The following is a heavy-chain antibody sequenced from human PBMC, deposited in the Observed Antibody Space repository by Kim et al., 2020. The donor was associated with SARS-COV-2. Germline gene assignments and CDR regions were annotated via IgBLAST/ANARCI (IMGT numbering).Heavy chain of an antibody. CDR1: GYSFTSYW. CDR2: IDPSDSYT. D-gene: IGHD2-15*01. V-gene: IGHV5-10-1*01. Sequence: GDSLKISCKGSGYSFTSYWISWVRQMPGKGLEWMGRIDPSDSYTNYSPSFQGHVTISADKSISTAYLQWSSLKASDTAMYYCARQEINCSGGSCYSEFDYWGQGTLVTVSS. CDR3: ARQEINCSGGSCYSEFDY. J-gene: IGHJ4*02.